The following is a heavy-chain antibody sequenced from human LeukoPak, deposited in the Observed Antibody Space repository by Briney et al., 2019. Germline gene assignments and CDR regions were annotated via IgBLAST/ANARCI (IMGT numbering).Heavy chain of an antibody. CDR1: GFTFSSYA. Sequence: GGSLRLSCAASGFTFSSYAMTWVRQAPGKGLEWVSVISGSGDRTYYADSVKGRFTVPRDNSKNTLYLQMNSLRAEDTAVYYCAKPPGGTMIVAVYWGQGTLVTVSS. D-gene: IGHD3-22*01. V-gene: IGHV3-23*01. J-gene: IGHJ4*02. CDR2: ISGSGDRT. CDR3: AKPPGGTMIVAVY.